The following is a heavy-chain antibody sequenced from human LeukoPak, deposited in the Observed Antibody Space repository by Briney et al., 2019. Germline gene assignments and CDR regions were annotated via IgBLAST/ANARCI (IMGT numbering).Heavy chain of an antibody. CDR2: IDHSGST. CDR3: ARGRSKSRIFSGPQLPTYYFDY. CDR1: GGSFSGYY. J-gene: IGHJ4*02. D-gene: IGHD3-3*01. Sequence: PSETLSLTCAVYGGSFSGYYWSWIRQPPGKGLEWIGEIDHSGSTNYNPSLKSRVTISVDTSKNQFSLKLSSVTAADTAVYHCARGRSKSRIFSGPQLPTYYFDYWGQGTLVTVSS. V-gene: IGHV4-34*01.